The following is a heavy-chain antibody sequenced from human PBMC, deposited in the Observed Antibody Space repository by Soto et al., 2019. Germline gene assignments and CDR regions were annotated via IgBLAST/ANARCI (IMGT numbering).Heavy chain of an antibody. CDR2: ISYDGSNK. D-gene: IGHD5-12*01. CDR3: AKVGGYDRTNYYYYYMDF. Sequence: QVQLVESGGGVVQPGRSLRLSCAASGFTFSSYGMHWVRQAPGKGLEWVAVISYDGSNKYYADSVKGRFTISRDNSKNTLYLQTLSLRAENTAVYYCAKVGGYDRTNYYYYYMDFWGKGTKVTVSS. CDR1: GFTFSSYG. V-gene: IGHV3-30*18. J-gene: IGHJ6*03.